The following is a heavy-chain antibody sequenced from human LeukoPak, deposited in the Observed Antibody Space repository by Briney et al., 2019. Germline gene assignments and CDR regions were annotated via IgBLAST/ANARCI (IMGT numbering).Heavy chain of an antibody. Sequence: SETLSLTCTVSGGSISNKYWSWIRQPPGKGLEWIGYIYYSGSTNYNPSLKSRVTISVDKSKNQFSLKLSSVTAADTAVYYCARVSIAAAGTVDYWGQGTLVTVSS. J-gene: IGHJ4*02. CDR1: GGSISNKY. D-gene: IGHD6-13*01. CDR3: ARVSIAAAGTVDY. CDR2: IYYSGST. V-gene: IGHV4-59*12.